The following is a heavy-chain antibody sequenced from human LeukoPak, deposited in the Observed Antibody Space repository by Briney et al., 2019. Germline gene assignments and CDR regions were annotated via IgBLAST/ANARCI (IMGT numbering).Heavy chain of an antibody. CDR1: GGSISSYY. D-gene: IGHD2-2*02. Sequence: PSETLSLTCTVSGGSISSYYWSRIRQPPGKGLEWIGYIYYSGSTNYNPSLKSRVTISVDTSKNQFSLKLSSVTAADTAVYYCARSLPAAIGDFDYWGQGTLVTVSS. CDR2: IYYSGST. V-gene: IGHV4-59*01. CDR3: ARSLPAAIGDFDY. J-gene: IGHJ4*02.